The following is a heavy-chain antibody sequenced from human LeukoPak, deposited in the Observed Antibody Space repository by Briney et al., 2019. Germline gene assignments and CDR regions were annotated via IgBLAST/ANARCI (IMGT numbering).Heavy chain of an antibody. Sequence: SGTLSLTCTVSGGSVNSGSYYWNWIRQPPGKGLEWIGYIYYSGSTNYNPSLKSRVTISVDTSKNQFSLKLSSVTAADTAVYYCARAAYSGSYHSDYWGQGTLVTVSS. CDR3: ARAAYSGSYHSDY. D-gene: IGHD1-26*01. J-gene: IGHJ4*02. CDR2: IYYSGST. V-gene: IGHV4-61*01. CDR1: GGSVNSGSYY.